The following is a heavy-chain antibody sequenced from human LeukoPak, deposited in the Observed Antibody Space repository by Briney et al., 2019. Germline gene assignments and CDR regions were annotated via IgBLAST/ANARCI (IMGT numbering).Heavy chain of an antibody. Sequence: GGSLRLSCAASGFTFSSYAVSWVRQAPGKGLEWVSGISGSGGSTDYADSVKGRFTISRDNSENTLYLQMNSLRAEDTAVYYCAKTHWYFDLWGRGTLVTVSS. CDR1: GFTFSSYA. J-gene: IGHJ2*01. V-gene: IGHV3-23*01. CDR3: AKTHWYFDL. CDR2: ISGSGGST.